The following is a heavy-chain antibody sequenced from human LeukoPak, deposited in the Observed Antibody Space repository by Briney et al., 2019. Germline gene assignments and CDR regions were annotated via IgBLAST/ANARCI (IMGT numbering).Heavy chain of an antibody. D-gene: IGHD3-10*01. CDR1: GYTFTSYD. Sequence: ASVKVSCKASGYTFTSYDINWVRQATGRGLEWLGWMNPNSGNTGYAQNFQGRVTMTRDTSIDTAYMELTSLRYEDTAVYYCARDYYGSKSSSFDPWGQGTLVTVSS. CDR2: MNPNSGNT. V-gene: IGHV1-8*01. J-gene: IGHJ5*02. CDR3: ARDYYGSKSSSFDP.